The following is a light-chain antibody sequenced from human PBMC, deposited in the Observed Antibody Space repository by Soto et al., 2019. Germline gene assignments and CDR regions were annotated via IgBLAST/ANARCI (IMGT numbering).Light chain of an antibody. CDR2: GAC. V-gene: IGKV3-20*01. CDR1: QSVSSSY. J-gene: IGKJ1*01. CDR3: QQYGSSPRT. Sequence: EIVLTQSPGTLSLAPGERATLSCRASQSVSSSYLAWDQQKPGQAPRLLIYGACSRATGIPDRFSGSGSGTDFNITISRLETEDFEVYYCQQYGSSPRTFGQGTKVDIK.